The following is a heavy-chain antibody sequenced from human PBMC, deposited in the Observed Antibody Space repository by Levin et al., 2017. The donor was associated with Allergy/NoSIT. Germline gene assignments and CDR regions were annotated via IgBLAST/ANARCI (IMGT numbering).Heavy chain of an antibody. D-gene: IGHD5-24*01. CDR3: ARGRGGEVATIREWYFDL. Sequence: SETLSLTCAVYGGSFSGYYWSWIRQPPGKGLEWIGEINHSGSTNYNPSLKSRVTISVDTSKNQFSLKLSSVTAADTAVYYCARGRGGEVATIREWYFDLWGRGTLVTVSS. J-gene: IGHJ2*01. CDR1: GGSFSGYY. CDR2: INHSGST. V-gene: IGHV4-34*01.